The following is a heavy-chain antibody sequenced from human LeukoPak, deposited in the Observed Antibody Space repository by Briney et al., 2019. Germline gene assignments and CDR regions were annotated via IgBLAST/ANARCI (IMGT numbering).Heavy chain of an antibody. Sequence: AGGSLGLSCAASGFTFNIYSMNWVRQAPGKGLEWVSSISGTSNYIYYADSVKGRFTISRDNSKNTLYLQMNSLRAEDTAIYYCARDLNSGWFLYTWGQGTLVTVPS. CDR2: ISGTSNYI. V-gene: IGHV3-21*01. CDR1: GFTFNIYS. D-gene: IGHD6-19*01. CDR3: ARDLNSGWFLYT. J-gene: IGHJ5*02.